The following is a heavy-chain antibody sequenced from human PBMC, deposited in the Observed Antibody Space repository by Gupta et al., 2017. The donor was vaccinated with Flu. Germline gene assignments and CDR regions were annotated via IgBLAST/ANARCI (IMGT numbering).Heavy chain of an antibody. CDR2: ISGNGDGT. J-gene: IGHJ4*02. Sequence: EVQVLESGGGLVQPGGSLRLSCAASGITFSSSAMNWVRQAPGKGLEWVSFISGNGDGTSYADSVKGRFTISRDNSKNTLYLQMNSLRAEDTAVYYCARGLRGTGGGWGISLDYWGRGTLVTVSS. D-gene: IGHD2-8*02. CDR1: GITFSSSA. CDR3: ARGLRGTGGGWGISLDY. V-gene: IGHV3-23*01.